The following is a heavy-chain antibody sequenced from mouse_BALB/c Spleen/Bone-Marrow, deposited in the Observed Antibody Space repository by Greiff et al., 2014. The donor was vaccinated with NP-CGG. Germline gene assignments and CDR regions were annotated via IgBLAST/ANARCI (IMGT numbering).Heavy chain of an antibody. J-gene: IGHJ4*01. CDR3: ARLGDGYYDALDY. CDR2: IDLYNGGT. D-gene: IGHD2-3*01. CDR1: GYAFTNYN. Sequence: VQLQQPGPELVKPGASVKVSCKASGYAFTNYNIYWVKQRHGKSLEWIGYIDLYNGGTSYNQKFKGKATLTVDKSSSTAYMHLNSLTSEASAVYYCARLGDGYYDALDYWGQGTSVTVSS. V-gene: IGHV1S135*01.